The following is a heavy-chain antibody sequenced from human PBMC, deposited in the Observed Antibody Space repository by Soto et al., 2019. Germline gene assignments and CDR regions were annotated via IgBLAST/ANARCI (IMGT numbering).Heavy chain of an antibody. J-gene: IGHJ4*02. CDR3: AVGGYCSSASCPNY. Sequence: QVQLVQSGAEVKKPGASVKVSCKASGYTFTTYGISWVRQAPGQGLEGMGWISAYYGNTNSAQKFQGRVTMTTDTSTSTAYMELRSLRSDDTAVYYCAVGGYCSSASCPNYWGQGTLVTVSS. CDR2: ISAYYGNT. V-gene: IGHV1-18*01. CDR1: GYTFTTYG. D-gene: IGHD2-2*01.